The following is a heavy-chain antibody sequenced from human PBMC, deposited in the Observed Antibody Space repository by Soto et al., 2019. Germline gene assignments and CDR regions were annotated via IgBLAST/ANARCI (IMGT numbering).Heavy chain of an antibody. Sequence: SETLSLTCTVSGGSISSYYCSWRRQPPGKGLEWIGYIYYSGSTNYNPSLKSRVTISVDTSKNQFSLKLSSVTAADTAVYYCARGANYDFWSGYRYYFDYWGQGTLVTVSS. CDR3: ARGANYDFWSGYRYYFDY. CDR2: IYYSGST. D-gene: IGHD3-3*01. V-gene: IGHV4-59*01. J-gene: IGHJ4*02. CDR1: GGSISSYY.